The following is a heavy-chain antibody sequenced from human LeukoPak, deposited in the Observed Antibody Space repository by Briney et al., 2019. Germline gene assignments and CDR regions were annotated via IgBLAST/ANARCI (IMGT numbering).Heavy chain of an antibody. V-gene: IGHV1-46*01. D-gene: IGHD5-12*01. Sequence: GASVKVSCKASRYTFTSYYMHWVRQAPGQGLEWMGILDPSGGSTSCAQKFQGRVTMTRDTSTSTVYMDLSSLTSEDTGVYYCAREGVAITASGRGAFDIWGQGAMVTVSS. CDR1: RYTFTSYY. CDR3: AREGVAITASGRGAFDI. J-gene: IGHJ3*02. CDR2: LDPSGGST.